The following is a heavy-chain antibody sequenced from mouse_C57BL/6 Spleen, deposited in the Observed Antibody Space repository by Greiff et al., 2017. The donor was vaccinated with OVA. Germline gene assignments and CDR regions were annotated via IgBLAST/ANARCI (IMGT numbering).Heavy chain of an antibody. V-gene: IGHV3-6*01. CDR2: ISYDGSN. J-gene: IGHJ1*03. Sequence: EVKLQESGPGLVKPSQSLSLTCSVTGYSITSGYYWNWIRQFPGNKLEWMGYISYDGSNNYHPSLKNRISITRDTSKNQFFLKLNSVTTEDTATYYCARGGRGTSDWYFDVWGTGTTVTVSS. CDR1: GYSITSGYY. CDR3: ARGGRGTSDWYFDV. D-gene: IGHD3-3*01.